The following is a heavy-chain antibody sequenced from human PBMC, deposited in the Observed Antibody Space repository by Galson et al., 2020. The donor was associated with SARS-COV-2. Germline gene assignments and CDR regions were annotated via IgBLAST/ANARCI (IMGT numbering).Heavy chain of an antibody. D-gene: IGHD3-22*01. Sequence: ETLSLTCTVSGYSVSTTNYWGWVRQPPGRGLEWVGSVYPSGTAYYNPSLKSRVTISVDTSKNQFSLRLDSVTAADTALYYCARQGVNMIVLVTVPGWYFDLWGRGTLVTVSS. V-gene: IGHV4-38-2*02. CDR3: ARQGVNMIVLVTVPGWYFDL. CDR1: GYSVSTTNY. CDR2: VYPSGTA. J-gene: IGHJ2*01.